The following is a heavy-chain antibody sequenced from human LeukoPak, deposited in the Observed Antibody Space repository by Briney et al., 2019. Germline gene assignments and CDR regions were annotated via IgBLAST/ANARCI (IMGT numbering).Heavy chain of an antibody. J-gene: IGHJ4*02. D-gene: IGHD5-12*01. CDR2: ISSSSSSI. CDR1: GFTFSSYS. Sequence: GGSLRLSCAASGFTFSSYSMNWVRQAPGKGLEWVSSISSSSSSIYYADSLKGRFTISRDNAKNSLYLQMNSLRAEDTAVYYCARDGVSGYDYWGQGTLVTVSS. V-gene: IGHV3-21*01. CDR3: ARDGVSGYDY.